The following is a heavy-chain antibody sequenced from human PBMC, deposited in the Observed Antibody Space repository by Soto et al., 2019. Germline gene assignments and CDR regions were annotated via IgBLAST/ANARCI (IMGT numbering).Heavy chain of an antibody. J-gene: IGHJ4*02. CDR3: ARLESVTRSLGYFDY. Sequence: QLQLQESGPGLVKPSQTLSLTCTVSGGSIRRSDYYWSWVRQLPGRGLEWIAYIYYSGSTFYNPSLMSPPAISVDTSPNQFSLSLTSVTAADTAVYYCARLESVTRSLGYFDYWGQGIRVTVTS. CDR1: GGSIRRSDYY. CDR2: IYYSGST. V-gene: IGHV4-30-4*08. D-gene: IGHD7-27*01.